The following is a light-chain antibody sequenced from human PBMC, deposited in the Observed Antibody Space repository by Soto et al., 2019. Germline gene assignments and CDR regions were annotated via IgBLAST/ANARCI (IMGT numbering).Light chain of an antibody. CDR3: QTWGTGFRV. J-gene: IGLJ3*02. CDR2: LDSAGRH. CDR1: SGHSTYA. Sequence: QSVLTQSPSASASLGASVKLTCTLSSGHSTYAIAWHQQQPEKGPRFLMNLDSAGRHSKGDKIPDRFSGSSSGAERYLTISSLQSEDEADYYCQTWGTGFRVFGGGTKLTVL. V-gene: IGLV4-69*01.